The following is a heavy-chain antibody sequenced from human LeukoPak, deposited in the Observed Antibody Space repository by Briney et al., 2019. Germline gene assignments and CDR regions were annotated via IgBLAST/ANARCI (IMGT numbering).Heavy chain of an antibody. V-gene: IGHV4-30-2*01. CDR3: ARNWGQGPYGDYVYWFDP. CDR1: GGSISSGGYP. Sequence: SQTLSLTCAVSGGSISSGGYPWSWIRQPPGKGLEWIGYIYHSGSTYYNPSLKSRVTISVDRSKNQFSLKLSSVTAADTAVYYCARNWGQGPYGDYVYWFDPWGQGTLVTVSS. CDR2: IYHSGST. J-gene: IGHJ5*02. D-gene: IGHD4-17*01.